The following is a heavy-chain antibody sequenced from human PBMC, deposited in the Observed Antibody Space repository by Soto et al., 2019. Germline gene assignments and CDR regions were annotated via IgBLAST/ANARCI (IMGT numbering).Heavy chain of an antibody. J-gene: IGHJ4*02. Sequence: SETLSLTCSVYGGSFSGYYCSWIRQPPGKGLEWIGEINHSGSTNYNPSLKSRVTISVDTSKNQFSLKLSSVTAADTAVYYCARRVRYSGSPYYFDYWGQGTLVTVSS. CDR2: INHSGST. CDR1: GGSFSGYY. D-gene: IGHD5-12*01. CDR3: ARRVRYSGSPYYFDY. V-gene: IGHV4-34*01.